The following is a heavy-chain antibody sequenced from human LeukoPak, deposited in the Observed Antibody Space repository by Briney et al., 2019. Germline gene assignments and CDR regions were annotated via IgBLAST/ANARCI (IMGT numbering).Heavy chain of an antibody. D-gene: IGHD3-10*01. Sequence: GGSLRLSCAASGFTVSSNYMSWVRQAPGKGLEWVSVIYSGGSTYYADSVKGRFTISRDNSKSTLYIQMNSLRAEDTAVYYCAKDRGRYGSGNSAYDDYWGQGTLVTVSS. CDR1: GFTVSSNY. CDR3: AKDRGRYGSGNSAYDDY. CDR2: IYSGGST. V-gene: IGHV3-53*01. J-gene: IGHJ4*02.